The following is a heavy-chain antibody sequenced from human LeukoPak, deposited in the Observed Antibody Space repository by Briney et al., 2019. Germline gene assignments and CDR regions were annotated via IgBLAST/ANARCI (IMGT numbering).Heavy chain of an antibody. J-gene: IGHJ3*02. Sequence: GASVKVSCKASGYTFTSYYMHCVRQAPGQGLEWMGIINPSGGSTSYAQKFQGRVTMTRDMSTSTVYMELSSLRSEDTAVYYCATRPRPTDAFDIWGQGTMVTVSS. CDR1: GYTFTSYY. CDR3: ATRPRPTDAFDI. V-gene: IGHV1-46*01. D-gene: IGHD6-6*01. CDR2: INPSGGST.